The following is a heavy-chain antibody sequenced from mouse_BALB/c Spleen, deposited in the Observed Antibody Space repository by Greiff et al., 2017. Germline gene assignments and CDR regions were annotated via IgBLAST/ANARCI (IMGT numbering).Heavy chain of an antibody. J-gene: IGHJ4*01. CDR2: IRSKSNNYAT. Sequence: EVHLVESGGGLVQPKGSLKLSCAASGFTFNTYAMNWVRQAPGKGLEWVARIRSKSNNYATYYADSVKDRFTISRDDSQSMLYLQMNNLKTEDTAMYYCVLLSHYYAMDYWGQGTSVTVSS. CDR1: GFTFNTYA. V-gene: IGHV10-1*02. D-gene: IGHD2-1*01. CDR3: VLLSHYYAMDY.